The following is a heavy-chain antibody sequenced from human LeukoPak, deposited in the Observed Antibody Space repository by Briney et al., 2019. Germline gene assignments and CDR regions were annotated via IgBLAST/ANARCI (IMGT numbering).Heavy chain of an antibody. J-gene: IGHJ4*02. CDR3: ARSTLAATGDFDY. CDR2: INPNSGGT. D-gene: IGHD6-13*01. CDR1: GYTFTGYY. V-gene: IGHV1-2*06. Sequence: ASVKVSCKASGYTFTGYYMHWVRQAPGQGLEWMGRINPNSGGTNHAQKFQGRVTMTRDTSISTAYMELSRLRSDDTSVYYCARSTLAATGDFDYWGQGTLVTVSS.